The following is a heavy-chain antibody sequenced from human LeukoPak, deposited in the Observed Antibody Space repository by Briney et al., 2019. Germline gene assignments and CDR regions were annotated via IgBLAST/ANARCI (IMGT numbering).Heavy chain of an antibody. J-gene: IGHJ4*02. V-gene: IGHV1-18*01. CDR1: GYTFTNSG. D-gene: IGHD1-1*01. CDR2: ISAYNGNT. Sequence: ASVKVSCKASGYTFTNSGITWVRQAPGQVLEWMGWISAYNGNTNYAQKLQGRVTMTTDTSTSTAYMELRSLRSDDTAVYYCARGHRYSPDSWGQGTLVTVSS. CDR3: ARGHRYSPDS.